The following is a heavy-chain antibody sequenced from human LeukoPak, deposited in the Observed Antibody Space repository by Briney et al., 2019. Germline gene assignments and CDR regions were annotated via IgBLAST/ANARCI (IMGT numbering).Heavy chain of an antibody. CDR3: ARDPGGVVYFDY. Sequence: GGSLRLSCAASGFTFSTYAMSWVRQAPGKGLEWVSTISSGGGFTYYSDSVKGRFTISRDNSKNTLYLQMNTLRAEDTAVYYCARDPGGVVYFDYWGQGTLVTVSS. D-gene: IGHD2-8*01. CDR2: ISSGGGFT. CDR1: GFTFSTYA. J-gene: IGHJ4*02. V-gene: IGHV3-23*01.